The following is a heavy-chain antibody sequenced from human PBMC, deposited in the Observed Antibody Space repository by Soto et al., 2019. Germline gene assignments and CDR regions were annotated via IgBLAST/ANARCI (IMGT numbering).Heavy chain of an antibody. CDR1: GFTFSSYG. CDR3: ARAAEYYDSSGYYNL. V-gene: IGHV3-33*01. Sequence: GGSLRLSCAASGFTFSSYGMHWVRQAPGKGLEWVAVIWYDGSNKYYADSVKGRFTISRDNSKNTLYLQMNSLRAEDTAVYYCARAAEYYDSSGYYNLWGQGT. J-gene: IGHJ4*02. CDR2: IWYDGSNK. D-gene: IGHD3-22*01.